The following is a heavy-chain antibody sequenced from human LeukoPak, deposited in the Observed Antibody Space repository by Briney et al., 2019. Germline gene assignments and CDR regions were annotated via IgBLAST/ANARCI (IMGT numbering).Heavy chain of an antibody. CDR1: GFTFSSYA. V-gene: IGHV3-33*06. CDR3: AKGTLHIYYFDY. Sequence: GKSLRLSCAASGFTFSSYAIHWVRQAPGKGLEWVAVIWYDGSNKDYADSVKGRFTISRDNSKNTLYLQMNSLRAEDTAVYYCAKGTLHIYYFDYWGQGTLVTVSS. CDR2: IWYDGSNK. D-gene: IGHD1-7*01. J-gene: IGHJ4*02.